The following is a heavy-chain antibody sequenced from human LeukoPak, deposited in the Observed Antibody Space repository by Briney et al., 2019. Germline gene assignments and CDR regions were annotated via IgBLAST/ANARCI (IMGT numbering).Heavy chain of an antibody. CDR3: VREGGITAAGTLYCYFDL. V-gene: IGHV4-4*07. CDR1: GGYISGYY. D-gene: IGHD6-13*01. CDR2: IYASRST. Sequence: SETLSLTCTVSGGYISGYYWSWIRQPARKGLERIGRIYASRSTNYNSSLKRRVTMSVDTSKKQFSLKLSSVTAADTAMYYCVREGGITAAGTLYCYFDLWGRGTLVTVSS. J-gene: IGHJ2*01.